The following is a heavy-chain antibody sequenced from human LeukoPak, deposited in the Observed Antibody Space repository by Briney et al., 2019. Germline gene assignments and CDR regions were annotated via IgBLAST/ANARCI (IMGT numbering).Heavy chain of an antibody. CDR2: ISGSGGST. Sequence: PGGSLRLSCAASGFTFSSYGMSWVRQAPGKGLEWVSAISGSGGSTYYADSVKGRFTISRDNSKNTLYLQMNSLRAEDTAVYYCAKGPHIAGVNWFDPWGQGTLVTVSS. CDR3: AKGPHIAGVNWFDP. J-gene: IGHJ5*02. D-gene: IGHD2-21*01. CDR1: GFTFSSYG. V-gene: IGHV3-23*01.